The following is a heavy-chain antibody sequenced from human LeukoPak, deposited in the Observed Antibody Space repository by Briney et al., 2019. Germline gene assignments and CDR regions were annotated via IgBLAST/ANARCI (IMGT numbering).Heavy chain of an antibody. CDR2: IWYDGSNK. D-gene: IGHD3-16*01. J-gene: IGHJ4*02. CDR1: GFTFSTYG. V-gene: IGHV3-33*01. CDR3: ARVLGGFDY. Sequence: GGSLRLSCAASGFTFSTYGMHWVRQAPGKGLEWAAVIWYDGSNKYYADSVKGRFTISRDNAKNSLYLQMNSLRAEDTAVYYCARVLGGFDYWGQGTLVTVSS.